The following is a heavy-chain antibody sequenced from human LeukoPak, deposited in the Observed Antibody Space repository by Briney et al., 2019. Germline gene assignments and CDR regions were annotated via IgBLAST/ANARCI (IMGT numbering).Heavy chain of an antibody. J-gene: IGHJ4*02. CDR1: GFIFSNYG. CDR2: IWNDGSET. V-gene: IGHV3-33*01. Sequence: PGGSLRLSCAASGFIFSNYGMHWVRQAPGKRLEWVAVIWNDGSETFHADSEKGRFRIARDNSKNTLYLQMNSLRAEDTAVYFCARDMGRAWYGPPDYWGQGTLVTVSS. CDR3: ARDMGRAWYGPPDY. D-gene: IGHD6-13*01.